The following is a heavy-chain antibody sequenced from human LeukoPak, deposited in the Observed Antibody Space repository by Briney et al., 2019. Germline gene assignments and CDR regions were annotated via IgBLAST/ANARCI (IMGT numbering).Heavy chain of an antibody. CDR2: IYPDDSDT. Sequence: GESLKISCKGSGYSFTNYWIGWVRQMPGKGLEWMGIIYPDDSDTRYSPSFQGQVTISADKSISTAYLQWSSLKASDTAMYYCARITMVRGVMFPYYFDYWGQGTLVTVSS. CDR1: GYSFTNYW. J-gene: IGHJ4*02. D-gene: IGHD3-10*01. V-gene: IGHV5-51*01. CDR3: ARITMVRGVMFPYYFDY.